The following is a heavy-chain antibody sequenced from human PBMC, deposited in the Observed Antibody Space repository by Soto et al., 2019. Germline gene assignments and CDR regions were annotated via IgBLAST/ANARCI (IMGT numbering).Heavy chain of an antibody. V-gene: IGHV4-39*01. D-gene: IGHD3-22*01. CDR1: GGSISSSSYY. CDR2: IYYSGST. CDR3: ARQPYYYSSCFSS. Sequence: PSETLSLTCTVSGGSISSSSYYWGWIRQPPGKGLEWIGSIYYSGSTHYNPSLKSRVTISVDTSKNQFSLKLSSVTAADTAVYYCARQPYYYSSCFSSWGQVTLFTVSS. J-gene: IGHJ4*02.